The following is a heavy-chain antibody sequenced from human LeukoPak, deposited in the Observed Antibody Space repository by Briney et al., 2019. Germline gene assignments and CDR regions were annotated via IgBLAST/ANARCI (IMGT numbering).Heavy chain of an antibody. Sequence: GASVKVSCKASGYTFTSYGISWVRQAPGQGLEWMGWISTYNGNTNYAQKLQGRVTMTTDTSTSTAYMDLRSLRSDDTAVYYCARGMGATTFADFDYWGQGTLVTVSS. J-gene: IGHJ4*02. CDR3: ARGMGATTFADFDY. CDR1: GYTFTSYG. CDR2: ISTYNGNT. D-gene: IGHD1-26*01. V-gene: IGHV1-18*01.